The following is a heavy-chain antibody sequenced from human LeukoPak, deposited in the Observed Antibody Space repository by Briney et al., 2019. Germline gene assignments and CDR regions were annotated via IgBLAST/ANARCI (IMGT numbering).Heavy chain of an antibody. V-gene: IGHV4-39*07. CDR3: ARGGDTYFDN. Sequence: SETLSLTCTVSGGSISSSSYYWDWIRQPPGKGLEWIGSFYHSGSTYYNPSLKSRVTISVDTSKNQFSLKLSSVTAADTAVYYCARGGDTYFDNWGQGTLVTVSS. CDR1: GGSISSSSYY. J-gene: IGHJ4*02. D-gene: IGHD5-18*01. CDR2: FYHSGST.